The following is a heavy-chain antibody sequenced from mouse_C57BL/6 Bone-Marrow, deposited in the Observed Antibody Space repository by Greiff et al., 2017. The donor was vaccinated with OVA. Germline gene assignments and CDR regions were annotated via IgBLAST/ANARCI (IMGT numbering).Heavy chain of an antibody. D-gene: IGHD1-1*01. J-gene: IGHJ3*01. CDR1: GYTFTDYY. Sequence: VQLQQSGPVLVKPGASVKMSCKASGYTFTDYYMNWVKQSHGKSLEWIGVINPYNGGTSYNQKFKGKATLTVDKSSSTAYMELNSLTSEDSAVYDCARGGYYYGSSAWFAYWGQGTLVTVSA. CDR2: INPYNGGT. CDR3: ARGGYYYGSSAWFAY. V-gene: IGHV1-19*01.